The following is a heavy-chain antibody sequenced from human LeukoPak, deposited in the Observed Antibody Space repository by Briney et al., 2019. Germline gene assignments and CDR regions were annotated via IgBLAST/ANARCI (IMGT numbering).Heavy chain of an antibody. D-gene: IGHD3-16*01. Sequence: PSETLSLTCSVSGESISRTIYYWGWIRQPPGKGLEWIGSIYSSGNTYYNPSLKSRVTISVDTSKNQFSLRLSSVTAADTAVYYCGTPDPAGDTPFSDTWGQGTMVTVSS. V-gene: IGHV4-39*01. J-gene: IGHJ5*02. CDR3: GTPDPAGDTPFSDT. CDR2: IYSSGNT. CDR1: GESISRTIYY.